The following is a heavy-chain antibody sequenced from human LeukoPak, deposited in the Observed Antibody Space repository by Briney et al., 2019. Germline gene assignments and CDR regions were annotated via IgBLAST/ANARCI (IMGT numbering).Heavy chain of an antibody. CDR1: GFTFSSYG. J-gene: IGHJ4*02. V-gene: IGHV3-30*02. CDR3: AKDRGRDYGDYRTTGYFDY. CDR2: IRYDGSNK. Sequence: GGSLRLSCAASGFTFSSYGMHWVRQAPGKGLEWVAFIRYDGSNKYYADSVKGRFTISRDNSKNTLYLQMNSLRAEDTAVYYCAKDRGRDYGDYRTTGYFDYWGQGTLVTVSS. D-gene: IGHD4-17*01.